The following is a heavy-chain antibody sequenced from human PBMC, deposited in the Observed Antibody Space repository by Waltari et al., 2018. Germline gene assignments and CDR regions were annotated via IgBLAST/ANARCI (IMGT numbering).Heavy chain of an antibody. CDR2: AFFDGIKT. CDR3: AKDAFGNTYLDH. D-gene: IGHD3-10*01. J-gene: IGHJ5*02. Sequence: QVQLVESGGGVVQPGMSLSLSCAASGFSPSNFGMHWVRQAPGKGLEWVALAFFDGIKTDYADSVRGRFTISRDNSKNTLYLDINNLRVDDTGIYYCAKDAFGNTYLDHWGQGTVVTVSS. V-gene: IGHV3-30*18. CDR1: GFSPSNFG.